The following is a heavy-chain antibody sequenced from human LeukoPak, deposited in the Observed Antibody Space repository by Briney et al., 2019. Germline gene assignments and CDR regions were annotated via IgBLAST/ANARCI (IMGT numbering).Heavy chain of an antibody. CDR1: GGSISSYY. CDR2: IYTSGST. Sequence: SETLSLTCTVSGGSISSYYWSWLRQPAGKGLEWIGRIYTSGSTNYNPSLKSRVTMSVDTSKNQFSLKLSSVTAADTAVYYCARSMAGYYDSSGNFLYYVHYRRQGTLVTVSS. J-gene: IGHJ4*02. D-gene: IGHD3-22*01. V-gene: IGHV4-4*07. CDR3: ARSMAGYYDSSGNFLYYVHY.